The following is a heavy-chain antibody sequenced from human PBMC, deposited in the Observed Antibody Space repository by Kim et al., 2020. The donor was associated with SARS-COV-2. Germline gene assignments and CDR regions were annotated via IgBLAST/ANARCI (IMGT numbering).Heavy chain of an antibody. D-gene: IGHD3-10*01. J-gene: IGHJ6*02. CDR1: GGSISSSSYY. V-gene: IGHV4-39*01. CDR3: ARRGVTMVRGVTHGMDG. CDR2: IYYSGST. Sequence: SGTLSLTCTVSGGSISSSSYYWGWIRQPPGKGLEWIGSIYYSGSTYYNPSLKSRVTISVDTSKNQFSLKLSSVTAADTAVYYCARRGVTMVRGVTHGMDGWGQGTTVTVSS.